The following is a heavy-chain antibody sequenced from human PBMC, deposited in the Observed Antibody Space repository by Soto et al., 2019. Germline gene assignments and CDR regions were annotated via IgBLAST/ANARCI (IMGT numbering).Heavy chain of an antibody. J-gene: IGHJ5*02. CDR2: ISPRSTFR. CDR1: GFSISDSY. Sequence: GGSLRLSCATSGFSISDSYMSWIRQAPGKGLEWISYISPRSTFRDYADSLKGRFTISRDSVKNSVYLQMNNLTADDTGVYYCARGGGGGLFDPWGQGSLVTVSS. CDR3: ARGGGGGLFDP. D-gene: IGHD2-21*01. V-gene: IGHV3-11*06.